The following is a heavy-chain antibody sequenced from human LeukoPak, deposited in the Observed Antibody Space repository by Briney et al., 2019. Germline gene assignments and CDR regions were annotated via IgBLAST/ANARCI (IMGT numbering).Heavy chain of an antibody. Sequence: WGSLRLSCSASGFAFSKYAMSWVRQVPGQGLEWVSSLIAAGTTTYYADSVKGRFTISRDNSKNTVHLQMDSLRAEDSAIYYCAKNAGYSYGLYYFDYWGQGTLVTVSS. CDR3: AKNAGYSYGLYYFDY. V-gene: IGHV3-23*01. J-gene: IGHJ4*02. CDR2: LIAAGTTT. CDR1: GFAFSKYA. D-gene: IGHD5-18*01.